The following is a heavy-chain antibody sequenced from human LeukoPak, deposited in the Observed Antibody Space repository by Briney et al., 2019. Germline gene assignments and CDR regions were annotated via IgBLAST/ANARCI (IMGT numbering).Heavy chain of an antibody. CDR1: GYTFGTHW. J-gene: IGHJ4*02. CDR3: ASDVQLERSFDY. V-gene: IGHV1-46*01. D-gene: IGHD1-1*01. Sequence: ASVKVSCTASGYTFGTHWMHWVRQAPGQGLEWMGIVNPSGDVRSYAQKFKGRVTVTRDMSTRTVYMELSDLRPEDTAVYYCASDVQLERSFDYWGQGTLVTVSS. CDR2: VNPSGDVR.